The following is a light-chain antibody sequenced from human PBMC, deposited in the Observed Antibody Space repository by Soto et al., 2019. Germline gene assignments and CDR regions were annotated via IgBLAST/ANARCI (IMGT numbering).Light chain of an antibody. Sequence: ELVLTQSPATLSLSPGERATLSCMASQSVSSYLAWYQQKPGQAPRLLIYDASNRATGIPARFSGSGSGTDFTLTISSLEPEDFAVDYCQQRSNWVSFGGVTKVEIK. CDR2: DAS. V-gene: IGKV3-11*01. CDR3: QQRSNWVS. J-gene: IGKJ4*01. CDR1: QSVSSY.